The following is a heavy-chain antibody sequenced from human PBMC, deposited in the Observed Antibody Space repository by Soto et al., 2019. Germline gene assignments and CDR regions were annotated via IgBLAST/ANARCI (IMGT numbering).Heavy chain of an antibody. D-gene: IGHD5-12*01. CDR2: INSDGSST. CDR1: GFTFSSYW. CDR3: ARWSRATGVDY. Sequence: GGSLRLSCAASGFTFSSYWMHWVRQAPGKGLVWVSRINSDGSSTSYADSVKGRFTISRDNAKNTLYLQMNSLRAEDTAVYYCARWSRATGVDYWGQGTLVTVSS. V-gene: IGHV3-74*01. J-gene: IGHJ4*02.